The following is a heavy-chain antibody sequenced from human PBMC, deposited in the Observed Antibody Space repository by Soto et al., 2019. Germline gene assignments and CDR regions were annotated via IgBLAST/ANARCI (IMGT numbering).Heavy chain of an antibody. CDR2: INPSGGST. Sequence: ASVKVSCKASGYTFTSYYMHWVRQAPGQGLEWMGIINPSGGSTSYAQKFQGRVTMTRDTSTSTVYMELSSLRSEDTAVYYCAREKDYYDSSGYKPALFDYWGQGTLVTVSS. D-gene: IGHD3-22*01. J-gene: IGHJ4*02. CDR3: AREKDYYDSSGYKPALFDY. CDR1: GYTFTSYY. V-gene: IGHV1-46*01.